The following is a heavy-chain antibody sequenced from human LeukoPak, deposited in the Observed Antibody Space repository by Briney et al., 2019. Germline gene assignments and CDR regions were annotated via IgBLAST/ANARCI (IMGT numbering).Heavy chain of an antibody. J-gene: IGHJ6*03. Sequence: GGSLRLSCAASGFTVSSNYMSWVRQAPGKGLEWVSVIYSGGSTYYADSVKGRFTVSRDNSKNTLYLQMNSLRAEDTAVYYCARDFSRYYPHMDVWGKGTTVTISS. CDR1: GFTVSSNY. D-gene: IGHD3-10*01. CDR2: IYSGGST. V-gene: IGHV3-53*01. CDR3: ARDFSRYYPHMDV.